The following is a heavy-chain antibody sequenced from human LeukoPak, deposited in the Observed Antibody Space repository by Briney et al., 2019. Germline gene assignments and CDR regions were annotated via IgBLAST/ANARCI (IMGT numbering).Heavy chain of an antibody. CDR3: ARDVDYDILTGYYNWFDP. D-gene: IGHD3-9*01. J-gene: IGHJ5*02. CDR2: INSDGSST. CDR1: GFTFSSYW. V-gene: IGHV3-74*01. Sequence: GGSLRLSCAASGFTFSSYWMHWVRQAPGKGLVLVSRINSDGSSTSYADSVKGRFTISRDNAKNTLYLQMNSLRAEDTAVYYCARDVDYDILTGYYNWFDPWGQGTLVTVSS.